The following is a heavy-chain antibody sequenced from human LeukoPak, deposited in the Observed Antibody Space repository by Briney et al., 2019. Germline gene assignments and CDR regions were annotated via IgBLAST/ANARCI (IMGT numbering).Heavy chain of an antibody. CDR1: GGSISSGSYY. J-gene: IGHJ5*02. V-gene: IGHV4-61*02. CDR2: IYTSGST. Sequence: SETLSLTCTVSGGSISSGSYYWSWIRQPAGKGLEWIGRIYTSGSTNYNPSLKSRVTISVDTSKNQFSLKLSSVTAADTAVYYCARDRGSGYYWFDPWGQGTLVTVSS. CDR3: ARDRGSGYYWFDP. D-gene: IGHD5-12*01.